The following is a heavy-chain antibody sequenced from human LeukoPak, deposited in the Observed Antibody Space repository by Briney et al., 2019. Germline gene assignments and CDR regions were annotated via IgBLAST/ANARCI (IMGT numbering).Heavy chain of an antibody. V-gene: IGHV4-39*01. J-gene: IGHJ5*02. D-gene: IGHD2-2*01. CDR1: GGSISSSSYY. CDR2: IFYSGST. Sequence: PSETLSLTCTVSGGSISSSSYYWGWLRQPPGKGLEWIGSIFYSGSTYYNPSLKSRVTISADTSKNQFSLKLSSVTAADTALYYCARNESVVVAGRPKYNWFDPWGQGTLVTVSS. CDR3: ARNESVVVAGRPKYNWFDP.